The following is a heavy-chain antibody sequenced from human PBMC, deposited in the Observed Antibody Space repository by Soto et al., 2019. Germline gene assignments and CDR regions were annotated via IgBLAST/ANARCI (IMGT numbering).Heavy chain of an antibody. D-gene: IGHD3-16*01. CDR1: GYSFTSYW. J-gene: IGHJ5*02. CDR2: IYPGDSDT. CDR3: ARSSVRMMPWFDP. Sequence: GGSLKISCKGSGYSFTSYWIGWVRQMPGKGLEWMGIIYPGDSDTRYSPSFQGQVTISADKSISTAYLQWSSLKASDTAMYYCARSSVRMMPWFDPWGQGTLVTVSS. V-gene: IGHV5-51*01.